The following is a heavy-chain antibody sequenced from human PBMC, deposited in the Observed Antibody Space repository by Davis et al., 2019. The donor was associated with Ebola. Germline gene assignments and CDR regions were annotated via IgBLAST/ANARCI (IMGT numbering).Heavy chain of an antibody. CDR1: GFTSSSYG. Sequence: AGSPRLSCAASGFTSSSYGMHWLRQAPGNGLEWVAVISYDGSNKYYADSVKGRFTISRDNSKNTLYLQMNSLRAEDTAVYYCAKDCEQLVPILDYWGQGTLVTVSS. J-gene: IGHJ4*02. CDR3: AKDCEQLVPILDY. V-gene: IGHV3-30*18. D-gene: IGHD6-6*01. CDR2: ISYDGSNK.